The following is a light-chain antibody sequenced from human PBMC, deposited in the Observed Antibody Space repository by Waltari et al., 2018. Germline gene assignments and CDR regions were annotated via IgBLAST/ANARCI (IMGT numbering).Light chain of an antibody. Sequence: VTITCRSSQSISNHLNWYQQKPGKAPKLLMFAASSLQSGVPSRFSGSGSGTTFTLTISSLQPADFATYYCQQSYDTPYTFGQGTKLEIK. CDR3: QQSYDTPYT. CDR1: QSISNH. V-gene: IGKV1-39*01. J-gene: IGKJ2*01. CDR2: AAS.